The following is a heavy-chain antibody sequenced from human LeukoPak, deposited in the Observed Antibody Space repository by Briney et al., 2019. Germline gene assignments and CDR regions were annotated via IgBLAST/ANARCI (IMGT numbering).Heavy chain of an antibody. V-gene: IGHV4-31*03. CDR1: GGSTSSGGYY. Sequence: SETLSLTCTVSGGSTSSGGYYWSWIRQHPGKGLEWIGYIYYSGSTYYNPSLKSRVTISVDTSKNQFSLKLSSVTAADTAVYYCATSGKRWLQFDYWGQGTLVTVSS. CDR2: IYYSGST. D-gene: IGHD5-24*01. J-gene: IGHJ4*02. CDR3: ATSGKRWLQFDY.